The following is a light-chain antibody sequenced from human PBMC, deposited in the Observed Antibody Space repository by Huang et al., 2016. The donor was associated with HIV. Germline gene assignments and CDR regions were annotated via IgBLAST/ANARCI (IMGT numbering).Light chain of an antibody. V-gene: IGKV3-20*01. CDR3: HQYGDSRGT. CDR2: GAA. Sequence: EIVLTQSPGPLSLSPGERATLSCRARQSVNNNFLAWYQQKPGQAPRLLIYGAASRATGVPDRFRGSGSGTDFTLTISRLEPEDFAVYYCHQYGDSRGTFGQGPRWKSN. CDR1: QSVNNNF. J-gene: IGKJ1*01.